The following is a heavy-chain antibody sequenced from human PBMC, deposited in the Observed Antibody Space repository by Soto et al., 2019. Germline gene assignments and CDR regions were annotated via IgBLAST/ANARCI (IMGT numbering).Heavy chain of an antibody. D-gene: IGHD3-10*01. CDR2: IYNDGTT. CDR1: GLPVAGSY. Sequence: SGGSLRLSXVASGLPVAGSYMAWVRQAPGKGLEWASVIYNDGTTYYSQSVEGRFTISRDTSKNTLYLQMDRLRDEDTAVYYCVRPLPSGQTHARDVWGQGTTVTVSS. J-gene: IGHJ6*02. CDR3: VRPLPSGQTHARDV. V-gene: IGHV3-53*01.